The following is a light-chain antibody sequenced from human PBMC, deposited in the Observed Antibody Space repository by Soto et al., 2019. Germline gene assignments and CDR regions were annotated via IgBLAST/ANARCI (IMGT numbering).Light chain of an antibody. Sequence: EVVMTQSPATLSVSPGESATLSCRARQSVTYNLAWYQQKPGQAPRLLIYGASTRATGIPARFSGSGSGKEFTLTISSLQSEDFAVYYCQQDNDCPITFGGGTKVGI. CDR2: GAS. CDR3: QQDNDCPIT. V-gene: IGKV3-15*01. J-gene: IGKJ4*01. CDR1: QSVTYN.